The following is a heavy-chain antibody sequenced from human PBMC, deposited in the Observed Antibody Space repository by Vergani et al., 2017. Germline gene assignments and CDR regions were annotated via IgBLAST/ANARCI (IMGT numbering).Heavy chain of an antibody. CDR3: ARNNPNPDYGDHDDY. V-gene: IGHV4-30-4*01. Sequence: QVQLQESGPGLVKPSQTLSLPCTVSGGSISSGDYYWSWIRQPPGKGLEWIGYIYYSGSTYYNPSLKSRVTISVDTSKNQFSLKLSAVTAADTAVYYCARNNPNPDYGDHDDYWGQGTLVTVSS. J-gene: IGHJ4*02. D-gene: IGHD4-17*01. CDR2: IYYSGST. CDR1: GGSISSGDYY.